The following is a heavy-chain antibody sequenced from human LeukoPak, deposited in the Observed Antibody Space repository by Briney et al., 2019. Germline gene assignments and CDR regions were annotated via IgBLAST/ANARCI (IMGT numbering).Heavy chain of an antibody. Sequence: PGRSLRLSCAASGFTFSDYGMHWVRQAQGKGLEWVTVTSYDGTNKYYADSVKGRVTISRDNSKNTLYLQMNSLRAEDTAVYYCAKHGSWYNFDYWGQGTLVTVSS. CDR2: TSYDGTNK. D-gene: IGHD6-13*01. CDR3: AKHGSWYNFDY. V-gene: IGHV3-30*18. J-gene: IGHJ4*02. CDR1: GFTFSDYG.